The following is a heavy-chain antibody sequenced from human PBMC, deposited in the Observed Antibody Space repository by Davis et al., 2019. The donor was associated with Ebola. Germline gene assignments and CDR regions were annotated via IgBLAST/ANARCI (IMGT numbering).Heavy chain of an antibody. V-gene: IGHV3-7*03. CDR1: GFTFSSYW. Sequence: GESLKISCAASGFTFSSYWMSWVRQAPGKGLEWVANIKQDGSEKYYVDSVKGRFTISRDNSKNSLYLQMKSLRAEDTAGYYCAREAPYGMDVWGQGTTVTVSS. J-gene: IGHJ6*02. CDR3: AREAPYGMDV. CDR2: IKQDGSEK.